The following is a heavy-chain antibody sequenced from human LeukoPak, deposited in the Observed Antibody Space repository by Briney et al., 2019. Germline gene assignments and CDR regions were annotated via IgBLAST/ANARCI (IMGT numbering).Heavy chain of an antibody. CDR3: ARDAVDTANAV. D-gene: IGHD5-18*01. J-gene: IGHJ6*02. Sequence: PGGSLRLSCAASGFTFTTYWMHWARQAPGKGLVWVSHINSDGSITSHADSVKGRFTISRDNAKNTLYLQMNSLRAEDTAVYYCARDAVDTANAVWGQGTTVTVSS. CDR2: INSDGSIT. V-gene: IGHV3-74*01. CDR1: GFTFTTYW.